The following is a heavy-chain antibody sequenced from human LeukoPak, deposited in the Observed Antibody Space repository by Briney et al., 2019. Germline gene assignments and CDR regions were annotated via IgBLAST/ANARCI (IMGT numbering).Heavy chain of an antibody. J-gene: IGHJ6*02. CDR2: ISYDGSNK. Sequence: PGGSLRLSCAASGFTFSSYSMNWVRQAPGKGLEWVAVISYDGSNKYYADSVKGRFTISTDNSKNTLYLQMNSLRAEDTAVYYCATTPDYGMDVWGQGTTVTVSS. V-gene: IGHV3-30*03. CDR1: GFTFSSYS. CDR3: ATTPDYGMDV.